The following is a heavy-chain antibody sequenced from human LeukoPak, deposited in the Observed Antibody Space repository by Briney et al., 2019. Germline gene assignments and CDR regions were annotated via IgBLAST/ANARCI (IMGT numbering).Heavy chain of an antibody. D-gene: IGHD3-22*01. CDR3: ARDSLSSYYDSSGPDAFDI. Sequence: ASVKVSCKASGYTFTGYYMHWVRQAPGQGLEGMGWINPNSGGTNYAQKFQGRVTMTRDTSISTAYMELSRLRSDDTAVYYCARDSLSSYYDSSGPDAFDIWGQGTMVTVSS. CDR2: INPNSGGT. J-gene: IGHJ3*02. V-gene: IGHV1-2*02. CDR1: GYTFTGYY.